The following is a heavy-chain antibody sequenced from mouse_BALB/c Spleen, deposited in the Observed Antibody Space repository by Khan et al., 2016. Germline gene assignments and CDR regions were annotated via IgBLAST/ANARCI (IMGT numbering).Heavy chain of an antibody. V-gene: IGHV1S135*01. CDR1: GYSFTSYY. Sequence: VQLQQSGPELMKPGASVKISCKASGYSFTSYYMHWVKQSHGKSLEWIGYIDPFNGGTSYNQKFKGKATLTVDKSSSTAYMHLSSLTSEDSAVXYCASSTQSVYAMDYWGQGTSVTVSS. CDR2: IDPFNGGT. CDR3: ASSTQSVYAMDY. J-gene: IGHJ4*01.